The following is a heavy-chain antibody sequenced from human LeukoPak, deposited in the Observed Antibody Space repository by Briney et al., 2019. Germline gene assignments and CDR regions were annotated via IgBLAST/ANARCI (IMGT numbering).Heavy chain of an antibody. V-gene: IGHV3-21*01. CDR2: ISSSSSYI. D-gene: IGHD3-3*01. J-gene: IGHJ6*02. CDR1: GFTFSSYS. Sequence: GGSPRLSCAASGFTFSSYSMKWVRQAPGKGLEWVSSISSSSSYIYYADSVKGRFTISRDNAKNSLYLQMNSLRTEDTAVYYCARVTDYDFWSGYYSPLFFYYGMDVWGQGTTVTVSS. CDR3: ARVTDYDFWSGYYSPLFFYYGMDV.